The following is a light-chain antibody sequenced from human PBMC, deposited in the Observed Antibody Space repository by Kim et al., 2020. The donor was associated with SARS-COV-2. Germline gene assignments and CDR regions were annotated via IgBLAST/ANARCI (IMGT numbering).Light chain of an antibody. CDR3: LHYNTYPLT. Sequence: TSLGDRVTIACRASQDISTGLAWYQQKPGKAPKFLIYRASNLESGVPSRFSGSGSGTEFTLTISSLQPDDFAAYYCLHYNTYPLTFGGGTKVDIK. CDR2: RAS. CDR1: QDISTG. V-gene: IGKV1-5*03. J-gene: IGKJ4*01.